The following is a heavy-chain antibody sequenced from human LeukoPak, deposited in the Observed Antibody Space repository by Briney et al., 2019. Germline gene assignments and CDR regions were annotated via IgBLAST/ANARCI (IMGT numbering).Heavy chain of an antibody. Sequence: PSETLSLTCTVSGGSISNYYWSWIRQPPGKGLEWIGYIFYTGRTNYNPSLKSRITISVDTSKNQFSLNLSSVTAADTAVYYCARDNGGDELDAFDIWGQGTMVTVSS. CDR2: IFYTGRT. CDR1: GGSISNYY. V-gene: IGHV4-59*12. J-gene: IGHJ3*02. D-gene: IGHD5-24*01. CDR3: ARDNGGDELDAFDI.